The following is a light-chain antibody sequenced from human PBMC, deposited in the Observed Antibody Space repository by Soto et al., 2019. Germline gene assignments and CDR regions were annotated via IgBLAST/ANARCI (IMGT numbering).Light chain of an antibody. Sequence: EIVLTQSPGTLSLSPGERATLSCRASQTVSSSYLAWYRQKPGQAPRLLIYGASSRATGIPDRFSGSGSGTDFTLTISRLDPEDFAVYYCQQYGSSPLTFGGGTEVEIK. V-gene: IGKV3-20*01. CDR3: QQYGSSPLT. CDR2: GAS. CDR1: QTVSSSY. J-gene: IGKJ4*01.